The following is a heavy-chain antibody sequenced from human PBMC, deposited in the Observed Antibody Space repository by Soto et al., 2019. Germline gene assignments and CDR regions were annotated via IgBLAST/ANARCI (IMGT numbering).Heavy chain of an antibody. CDR2: INGGTGQT. V-gene: IGHV1-3*01. Sequence: ASVKVSCKASGYTFTTHAMHWVRQAPGQSLEWMGWINGGTGQTKHSQRFQGRVTITRDTSASTAYMELSSLRSEDTAVYYCARRKGMEENYYYYGLDIWGHGTTVTVSS. CDR3: ARRKGMEENYYYYGLDI. CDR1: GYTFTTHA. D-gene: IGHD1-1*01. J-gene: IGHJ6*02.